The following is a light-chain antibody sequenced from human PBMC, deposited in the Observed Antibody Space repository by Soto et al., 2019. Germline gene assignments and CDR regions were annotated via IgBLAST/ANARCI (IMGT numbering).Light chain of an antibody. CDR3: SSYTSSTTYV. CDR1: SSDVGGYNY. Sequence: QSALTQPASASASPGQSIAISCTGSSSDVGGYNYVSWYQQHPGKAPKLMIYDVSNRPSGVSNRFSGSKSGNTASLTISGLQAEDEADYYCSSYTSSTTYVFGAGTKLTVL. CDR2: DVS. V-gene: IGLV2-14*01. J-gene: IGLJ1*01.